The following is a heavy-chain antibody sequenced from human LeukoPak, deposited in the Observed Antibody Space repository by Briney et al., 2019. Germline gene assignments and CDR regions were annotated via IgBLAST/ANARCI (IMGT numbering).Heavy chain of an antibody. D-gene: IGHD5-12*01. CDR2: INHSGST. J-gene: IGHJ4*02. CDR3: ASLPHARGYSGYGGY. Sequence: SETLSLTCAVYGGSFSGYYWSWIRQPPGKGLEWIGEINHSGSTNYNPSLKSRVTISVDTSKNQFSLKLSSVTAADMAVYYCASLPHARGYSGYGGYWGQGTLVTVSS. V-gene: IGHV4-34*01. CDR1: GGSFSGYY.